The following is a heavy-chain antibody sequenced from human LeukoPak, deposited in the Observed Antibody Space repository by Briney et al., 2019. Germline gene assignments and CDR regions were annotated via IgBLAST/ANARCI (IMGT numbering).Heavy chain of an antibody. V-gene: IGHV1-8*01. J-gene: IGHJ5*02. CDR2: MNPNRGDT. CDR1: GYTFTSYD. Sequence: GASVKVSCKASGYTFTSYDIHWVRQATGQGLEWMGRMNPNRGDTDYAQKLQGRVTMTTDTSTSTAYMELRSLRSDDTAVYYCARDRPYSWNYRGSTNWFDPWGQGTLVTVSS. D-gene: IGHD1-7*01. CDR3: ARDRPYSWNYRGSTNWFDP.